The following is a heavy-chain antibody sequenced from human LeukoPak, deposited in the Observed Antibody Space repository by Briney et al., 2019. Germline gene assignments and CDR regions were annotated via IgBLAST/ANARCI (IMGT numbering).Heavy chain of an antibody. CDR1: GGSISSYY. CDR2: IYTSGST. CDR3: ARARIFGVVTPSNYYYYMDV. V-gene: IGHV4-4*07. Sequence: PSETLSLTCTVSGGSISSYYWSWIRQPAGKGLEWIGRIYTSGSTNYNPSLKSRVTMSVDTSKNQFSLKLSSVTAADTAVYYCARARIFGVVTPSNYYYYMDVWGKGTTVTVS. J-gene: IGHJ6*03. D-gene: IGHD3-3*01.